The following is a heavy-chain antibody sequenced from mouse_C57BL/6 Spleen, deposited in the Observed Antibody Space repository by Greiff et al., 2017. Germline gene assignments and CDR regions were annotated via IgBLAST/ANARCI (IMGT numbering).Heavy chain of an antibody. CDR1: GYAFTNYL. J-gene: IGHJ1*03. CDR2: INPGSGGT. D-gene: IGHD1-1*01. Sequence: QVQLKQSGAELVRPGTSVKVSCKASGYAFTNYLIEWVKQRPGQGLEWIGVINPGSGGTNYNEKFKGKATLTADKSSSTAYMQLSSLTSEDSAVYFCARWSHYGSSYVRDWYFDVWGTGTTVTVSS. V-gene: IGHV1-54*01. CDR3: ARWSHYGSSYVRDWYFDV.